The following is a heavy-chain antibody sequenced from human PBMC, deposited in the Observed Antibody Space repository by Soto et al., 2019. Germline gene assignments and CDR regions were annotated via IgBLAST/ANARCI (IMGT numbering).Heavy chain of an antibody. CDR3: AREEYCSGGSCYSGFDY. J-gene: IGHJ4*02. Sequence: EVQLVESGGGLVQPGGSLRLSCAASGFTVSSNYMSWVRQAPGKGLEWVSVIHSGGSTYYADSVKGRFTISRDNSKNTLYLQMNSLRAEDTAVYYCAREEYCSGGSCYSGFDYWGQGTLVTVSS. D-gene: IGHD2-15*01. CDR1: GFTVSSNY. CDR2: IHSGGST. V-gene: IGHV3-66*01.